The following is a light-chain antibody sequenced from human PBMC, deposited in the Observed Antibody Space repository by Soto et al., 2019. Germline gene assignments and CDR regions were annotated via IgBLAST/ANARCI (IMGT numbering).Light chain of an antibody. Sequence: QSVLTQPASVSGSPGQSITISCTGTSSDVGGYNYVSWYQQHPGKAPKLMIYEVSNRPSGVSNRFSGSKSGNTASLTISGLQAEDEADYYCSSYTSSSTLYYVFGTGTQ. CDR2: EVS. CDR3: SSYTSSSTLYYV. J-gene: IGLJ1*01. V-gene: IGLV2-14*01. CDR1: SSDVGGYNY.